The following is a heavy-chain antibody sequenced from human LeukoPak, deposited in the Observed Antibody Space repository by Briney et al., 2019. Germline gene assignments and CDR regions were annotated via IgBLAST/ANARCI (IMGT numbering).Heavy chain of an antibody. CDR2: TYYTGST. CDR1: GGSVSVGNTY. J-gene: IGHJ3*01. V-gene: IGHV4-61*01. D-gene: IGHD3-9*01. Sequence: PSETLSLTCTVPGGSVSVGNTYWSWIRQPPGEGLEWIGYTYYTGSTSYNPSLKSRASISVDTSNNQFSLKLKSVTAADAALYFCARGRYYDSLTGSERGAFDVWGQGTMVTVSS. CDR3: ARGRYYDSLTGSERGAFDV.